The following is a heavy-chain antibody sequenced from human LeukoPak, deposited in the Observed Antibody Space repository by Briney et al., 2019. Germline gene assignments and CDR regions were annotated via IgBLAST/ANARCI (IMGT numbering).Heavy chain of an antibody. CDR2: ISTSGRT. CDR1: GGSISSGSNY. J-gene: IGHJ4*02. D-gene: IGHD6-13*01. CDR3: AKGDGIAAFY. Sequence: SETLSLTCTVSGGSISSGSNYWSWIRQPAGKGLEWIGRISTSGRTNYNPSLKSRVTISVDTSKNQFSLKLSSMTAADTAVYYCAKGDGIAAFYWGQGTLVTVSS. V-gene: IGHV4-61*02.